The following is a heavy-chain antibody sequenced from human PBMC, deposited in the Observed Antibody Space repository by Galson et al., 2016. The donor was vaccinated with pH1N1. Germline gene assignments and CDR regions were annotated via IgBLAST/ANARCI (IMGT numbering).Heavy chain of an antibody. CDR2: IHPGDSDT. CDR3: ARRETTVVTPGNYYQYMDV. J-gene: IGHJ6*03. D-gene: IGHD4-23*01. V-gene: IGHV5-51*04. CDR1: GYSFNSYW. Sequence: QSGAEVKKPGESLKISCKGSGYSFNSYWIGWVRQMPGKGLEWMGIIHPGDSDTRYSPSFQGQVTISADKPISTAYLQWSSLKASDTAMYYCARRETTVVTPGNYYQYMDVWGKGTTVTVSS.